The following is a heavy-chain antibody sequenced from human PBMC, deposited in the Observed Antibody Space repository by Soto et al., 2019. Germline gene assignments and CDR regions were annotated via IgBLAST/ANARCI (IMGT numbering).Heavy chain of an antibody. CDR3: TTDLSPLGYCSGGSCYSWDY. D-gene: IGHD2-15*01. Sequence: EVQLVESGGGLVQPGGSLRLSCAASGFTFSNAWMSWVRQAPGKGLEWVGRIKSKTDGGTKEYAAPRKGRFTISRDYSKNTLYLQMNSLKPADTAVYYCTTDLSPLGYCSGGSCYSWDYWGQGTLVTVSS. CDR2: IKSKTDGGTK. CDR1: GFTFSNAW. J-gene: IGHJ4*02. V-gene: IGHV3-15*01.